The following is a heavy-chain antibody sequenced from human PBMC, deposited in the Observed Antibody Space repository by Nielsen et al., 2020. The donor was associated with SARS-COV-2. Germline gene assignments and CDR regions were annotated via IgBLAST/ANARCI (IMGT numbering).Heavy chain of an antibody. CDR2: ISGSGRTP. CDR1: GFTFSTYT. D-gene: IGHD6-6*01. V-gene: IGHV3-23*01. J-gene: IGHJ4*02. CDR3: ARGPYSSSSYYFDY. Sequence: GGSLRLSCAASGFTFSTYTMNWVRQAPGKGLEWVSAISGSGRTPYYADSVKGRFTISRDNSKNTLYLQMNSLRAEDTAVYYCARGPYSSSSYYFDYWGQGTLVTDSS.